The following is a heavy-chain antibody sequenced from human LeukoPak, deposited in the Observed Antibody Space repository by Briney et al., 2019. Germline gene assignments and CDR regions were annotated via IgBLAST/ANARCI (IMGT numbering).Heavy chain of an antibody. V-gene: IGHV4-34*01. D-gene: IGHD2-21*02. CDR1: GGSFSGYY. J-gene: IGHJ6*02. CDR3: ARAYCGGDCYGVDYYYCYGMDV. CDR2: INHSRRT. Sequence: SETLSLTCAVYGGSFSGYYWSWIRQPPGKGLEWIGEINHSRRTNYNPSLKSRVTISVDTSRNQFPLILSSVTAADTVVYYCARAYCGGDCYGVDYYYCYGMDVWGQGTTVTVSS.